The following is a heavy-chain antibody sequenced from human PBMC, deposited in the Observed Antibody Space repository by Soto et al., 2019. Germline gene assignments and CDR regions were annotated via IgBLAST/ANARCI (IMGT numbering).Heavy chain of an antibody. D-gene: IGHD3-22*01. Sequence: PGESLKISCKGSGYSFTSYWIGWVRQMPGKGLGWMGIIYPGDSDTRYSPSFQGQVTISADKSISTAYLQWSSLKASDTAMYYCARRDKYYYDSSGYYAPSGYYGMDVWGQGTTVTVSS. J-gene: IGHJ6*02. CDR2: IYPGDSDT. CDR1: GYSFTSYW. V-gene: IGHV5-51*01. CDR3: ARRDKYYYDSSGYYAPSGYYGMDV.